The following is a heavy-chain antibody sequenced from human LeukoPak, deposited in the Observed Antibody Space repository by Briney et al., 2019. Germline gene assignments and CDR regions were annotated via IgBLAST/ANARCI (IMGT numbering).Heavy chain of an antibody. Sequence: GGSLRLSCVASGFKFSDYYMSWVRQAPGKGLEWVADIRHDGSDEYNVDSVKGRFTISRDNAKNSLFLQMNSLRAEDTAVYYCARDPGYGGNTDYWGQGTLVTVSS. CDR2: IRHDGSDE. D-gene: IGHD4-23*01. J-gene: IGHJ4*02. CDR3: ARDPGYGGNTDY. V-gene: IGHV3-7*01. CDR1: GFKFSDYY.